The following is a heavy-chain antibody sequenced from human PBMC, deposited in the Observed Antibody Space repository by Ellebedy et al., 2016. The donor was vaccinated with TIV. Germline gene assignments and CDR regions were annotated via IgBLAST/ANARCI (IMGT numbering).Heavy chain of an antibody. J-gene: IGHJ4*02. V-gene: IGHV5-10-1*01. CDR2: IDPSDSYS. CDR3: VRQRQASSGWYGGEF. Sequence: GESLKISCQGSGFSFTSHWISWVRQVPGKGLEWMGRIDPSDSYSNYRPSLKGHVSISADKSTNTAYLQWSSLRASDTAMYYCVRQRQASSGWYGGEFWGQGTLVTVSS. D-gene: IGHD6-19*01. CDR1: GFSFTSHW.